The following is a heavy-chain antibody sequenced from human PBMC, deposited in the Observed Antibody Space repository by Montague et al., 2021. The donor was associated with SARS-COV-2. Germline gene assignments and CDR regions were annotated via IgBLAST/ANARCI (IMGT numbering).Heavy chain of an antibody. CDR2: VYYSGST. CDR3: ARAGGFYDYWSGYSRSAGFFDS. CDR1: GGSVGSYY. V-gene: IGHV4-59*02. J-gene: IGHJ5*01. Sequence: SETLSLTCTVSGGSVGSYYWSWIRQSPGKGLQWLGYVYYSGSTDYNPSLKSRVTMSVDTSKNQLSLRLNSVTTADTAVYFCARAGGFYDYWSGYSRSAGFFDSWGQGILVTVSS. D-gene: IGHD3-3*01.